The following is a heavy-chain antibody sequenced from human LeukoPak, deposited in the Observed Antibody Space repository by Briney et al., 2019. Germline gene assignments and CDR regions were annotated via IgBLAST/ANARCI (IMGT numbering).Heavy chain of an antibody. V-gene: IGHV3-7*04. CDR2: IKEDGSET. J-gene: IGHJ4*02. CDR1: AFAFSSNW. D-gene: IGHD1-26*01. Sequence: QPGGSLRLSCVASAFAFSSNWMSWVRQAPGKGLEWVASIKEDGSETYYVDSVKGRFTISRDNAKNSLYLQMNSLRAEDTAVYYCARDLHPRYYLPDYWGQGTLVTVPS. CDR3: ARDLHPRYYLPDY.